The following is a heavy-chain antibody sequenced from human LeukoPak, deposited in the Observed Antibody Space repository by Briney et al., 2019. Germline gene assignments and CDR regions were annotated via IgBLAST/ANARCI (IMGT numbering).Heavy chain of an antibody. Sequence: GASVKVSCRSSGGTFNTHIFNWVRQAPGQGLEWMGRITPVIGTTKYAERFQARVTITADGSTSTAYLELSGLTYEDTAVYYCTRVTLRGSKYNWFDPWGQGTHVSVSS. CDR3: TRVTLRGSKYNWFDP. CDR1: GGTFNTHI. CDR2: ITPVIGTT. J-gene: IGHJ5*02. V-gene: IGHV1-69*08. D-gene: IGHD1-26*01.